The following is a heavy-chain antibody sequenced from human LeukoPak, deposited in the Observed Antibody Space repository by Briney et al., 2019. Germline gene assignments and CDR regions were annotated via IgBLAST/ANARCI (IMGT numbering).Heavy chain of an antibody. CDR2: LSGTGGST. Sequence: GGSLRLSCAASGFTFSNYAMSWVRQAPGMGLEWVSSLSGTGGSTYYADSVKGRFTISRDNSKNTLYLQMNSLRAEDTAVYYCAKAYCSSTSCYADHWGQGTLVTVSS. CDR1: GFTFSNYA. D-gene: IGHD2-2*01. V-gene: IGHV3-23*01. CDR3: AKAYCSSTSCYADH. J-gene: IGHJ4*02.